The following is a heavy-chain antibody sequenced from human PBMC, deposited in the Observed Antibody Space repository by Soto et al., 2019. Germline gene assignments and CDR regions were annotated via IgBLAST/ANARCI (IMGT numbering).Heavy chain of an antibody. CDR3: AREYYPGYCSGGSCYSFAY. D-gene: IGHD2-15*01. Sequence: VQLVESGGGVVQPGRSLRLSCAASGFTFSSYAMHWVRQAPGKGLEWVAVISYDGSNKYYADSVKGRFTISRDNSKNTLYLQMNSLRAEDTAVYYCAREYYPGYCSGGSCYSFAYWGQGTLVTVSS. V-gene: IGHV3-30-3*01. J-gene: IGHJ4*02. CDR2: ISYDGSNK. CDR1: GFTFSSYA.